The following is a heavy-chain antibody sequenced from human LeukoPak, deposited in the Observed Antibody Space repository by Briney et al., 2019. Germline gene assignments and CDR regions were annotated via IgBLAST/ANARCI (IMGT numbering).Heavy chain of an antibody. V-gene: IGHV3-33*01. Sequence: GGSLRLSCAASGFTFSSYGMHWVRQAPGKGLEWVAVIWYDGSNKYYADSVKGRFTISRDNSKNTLYLQMNSLRAEDTAVYYCARVNYDTLTGYYTGYYYYMDVWGKGTTVTVSS. CDR2: IWYDGSNK. CDR3: ARVNYDTLTGYYTGYYYYMDV. CDR1: GFTFSSYG. J-gene: IGHJ6*03. D-gene: IGHD3-9*01.